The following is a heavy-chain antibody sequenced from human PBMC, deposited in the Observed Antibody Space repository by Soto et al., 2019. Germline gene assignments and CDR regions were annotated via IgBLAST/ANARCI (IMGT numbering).Heavy chain of an antibody. V-gene: IGHV3-23*01. CDR2: ISGSGGST. CDR1: GFTFSSYA. Sequence: GGSLRLSCAASGFTFSSYAMSWVRQAPGKGLEWVSAISGSGGSTYYADSVKGRFTISRDNSKNTLYLQMNSLRAEDTAVYYCASSITGTTALDVWGQGTTVTVSS. J-gene: IGHJ6*02. D-gene: IGHD1-7*01. CDR3: ASSITGTTALDV.